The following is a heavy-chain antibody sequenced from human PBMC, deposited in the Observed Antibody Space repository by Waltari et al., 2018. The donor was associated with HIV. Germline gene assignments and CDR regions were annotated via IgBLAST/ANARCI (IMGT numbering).Heavy chain of an antibody. V-gene: IGHV4-38-2*01. CDR3: ARQIQCRGGSCHDAYCDY. CDR1: GYSISSGYY. D-gene: IGHD2-15*01. Sequence: QVQLQESGPGLVKPSETLSLTCAVSGYSISSGYYWGWIRQPPGKGLEWIGSINHRGSTYYSPPRKGRVTISVDTSKNQFSPKLSSVTAADTAVYYCARQIQCRGGSCHDAYCDYWGQGTLVTVSS. CDR2: INHRGST. J-gene: IGHJ4*02.